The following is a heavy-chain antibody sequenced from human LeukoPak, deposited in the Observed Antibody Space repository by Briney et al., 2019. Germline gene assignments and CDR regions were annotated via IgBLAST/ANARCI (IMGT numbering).Heavy chain of an antibody. D-gene: IGHD6-19*01. V-gene: IGHV3-23*01. CDR2: ISGSGGST. CDR1: GFTFSSYA. J-gene: IGHJ4*02. CDR3: ARSPGYSSGGGFDY. Sequence: GGSLRLSCAASGFTFSSYAMSWVRQAPGKGLEWVSAISGSGGSTYYADSVKGRFTISRDNSKNTLYLQMNSLRAEDTAVYYCARSPGYSSGGGFDYWGQGTLVTVSS.